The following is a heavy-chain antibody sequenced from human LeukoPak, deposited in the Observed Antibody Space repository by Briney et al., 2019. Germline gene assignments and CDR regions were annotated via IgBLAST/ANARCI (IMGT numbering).Heavy chain of an antibody. CDR1: GYTFTSYY. D-gene: IGHD5-24*01. CDR2: IDPSGGST. CDR3: ARSRDGYKAVGY. Sequence: ASVKVSCKASGYTFTSYYMHWVRQAPGQGLEWMGIIDPSGGSTSYAQKFQGRVTMTRDTSTSTVYMELSSLRSGDTAVYYCARSRDGYKAVGYWGQGTLVIVSS. V-gene: IGHV1-46*01. J-gene: IGHJ4*02.